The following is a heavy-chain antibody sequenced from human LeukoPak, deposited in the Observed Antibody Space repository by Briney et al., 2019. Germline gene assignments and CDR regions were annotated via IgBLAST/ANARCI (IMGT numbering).Heavy chain of an antibody. J-gene: IGHJ4*02. Sequence: PGGSLRLSCAASGLTFSDSYMSWIRQAPGEGLEWVSYISSGGNTIKYADSVKGRFTLSRDNARNSLYLQINSLRAEDTAVYYCATASLYFDNWGQGTLVTVSS. CDR2: ISSGGNTI. V-gene: IGHV3-11*04. CDR1: GLTFSDSY. CDR3: ATASLYFDN.